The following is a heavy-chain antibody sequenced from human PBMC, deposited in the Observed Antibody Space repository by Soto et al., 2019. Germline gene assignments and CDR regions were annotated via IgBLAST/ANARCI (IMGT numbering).Heavy chain of an antibody. CDR1: GFTFSSYA. CDR3: ARPYYYDSSGFDY. CDR2: ISYDGSNK. V-gene: IGHV3-30-3*01. D-gene: IGHD3-22*01. Sequence: GESLKISCAASGFTFSSYAMHWVRQAPGKGLEWVAVISYDGSNKYYADSVKGRFTISRDNSKNTLYLQMNSLRAEDTAVYYCARPYYYDSSGFDYWGQGTLVTVSS. J-gene: IGHJ4*02.